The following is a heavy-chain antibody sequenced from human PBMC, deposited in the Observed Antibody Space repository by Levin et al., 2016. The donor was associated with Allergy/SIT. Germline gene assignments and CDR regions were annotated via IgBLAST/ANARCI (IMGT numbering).Heavy chain of an antibody. CDR1: GFTFSDCK. CDR3: ARTYCTNGACSNWLHYYYYMDV. J-gene: IGHJ6*03. Sequence: GGSLRLSCEASGFTFSDCKMNWVRQAPGKGLEWVAIIWYDGSNKYYADAVKGRFTISRDKSKNTLYLQMNSLRAEDTAVYYCARTYCTNGACSNWLHYYYYMDVWGKGTTVTVSS. D-gene: IGHD2-8*01. CDR2: IWYDGSNK. V-gene: IGHV3-33*08.